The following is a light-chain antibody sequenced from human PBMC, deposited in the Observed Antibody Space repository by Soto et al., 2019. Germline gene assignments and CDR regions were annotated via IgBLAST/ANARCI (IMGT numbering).Light chain of an antibody. CDR1: QSVTSNY. CDR2: DAS. CDR3: QQYGSSVYT. Sequence: EIVLTQSPDTLSLSPAERATLSCRGSQSVTSNYLAWYQQKPGQAPRLLIYDASSRATGIPDRFRGSGSGTDFTLTISRLEPEDFAVYYCQQYGSSVYTFGQGTKLEIK. J-gene: IGKJ2*01. V-gene: IGKV3-20*01.